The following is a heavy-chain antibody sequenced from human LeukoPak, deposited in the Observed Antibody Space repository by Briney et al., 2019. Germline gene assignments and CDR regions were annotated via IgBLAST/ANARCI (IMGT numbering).Heavy chain of an antibody. J-gene: IGHJ1*01. V-gene: IGHV4-59*01. Sequence: SETMSLPCTVSGGSISSYYWSWIRQPPGKGLEWIGYIYYSGSTNYNPSLKSRVTISVDTSKNQFSLKLSSVTAADTAVYYCARAGIYGDYVGHAVEYFQHWGQGTLVTVSS. CDR3: ARAGIYGDYVGHAVEYFQH. CDR2: IYYSGST. D-gene: IGHD4-17*01. CDR1: GGSISSYY.